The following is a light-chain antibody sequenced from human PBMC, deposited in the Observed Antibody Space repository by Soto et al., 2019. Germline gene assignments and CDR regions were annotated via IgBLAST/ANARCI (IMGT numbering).Light chain of an antibody. Sequence: DIQMTQSPSSVSASLGDRVTITCRASQDISSWLAWYQQRPGKAPKLLIYAASNLQSGVPLRFSGSGSGTDFTLTINSMQAEDSATYYCNQDTSFPFTFGPGTRLDVK. CDR3: NQDTSFPFT. J-gene: IGKJ3*01. CDR1: QDISSW. V-gene: IGKV1-12*01. CDR2: AAS.